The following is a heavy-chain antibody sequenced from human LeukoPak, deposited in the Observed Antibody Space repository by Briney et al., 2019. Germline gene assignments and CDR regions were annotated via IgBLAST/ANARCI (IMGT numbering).Heavy chain of an antibody. Sequence: SETLSLTCTGSGGSISSYYWSWIRQPPGKGLEWIGYIYYSGSTNYNPSLKSRVTISVDTSKNQFSLKLSSVTAADTAVYYCARQNEAYYYDSSGYRVANDAFDIWGQGTMVTVSS. CDR2: IYYSGST. CDR1: GGSISSYY. CDR3: ARQNEAYYYDSSGYRVANDAFDI. V-gene: IGHV4-59*08. D-gene: IGHD3-22*01. J-gene: IGHJ3*02.